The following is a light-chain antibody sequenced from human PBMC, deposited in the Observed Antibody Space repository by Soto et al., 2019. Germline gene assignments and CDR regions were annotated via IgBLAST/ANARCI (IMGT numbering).Light chain of an antibody. V-gene: IGLV2-14*01. CDR2: EVS. Sequence: QSALTQPASVSGSPGQSITISCTGTSSDVGGYNYVSWYQQHPGKAPKLMIYEVSNRPSGVSNRFSGSKSGNTASLTISGLQDEDEADYYCSSYTSISIDYVFGTGTKVTVL. CDR1: SSDVGGYNY. CDR3: SSYTSISIDYV. J-gene: IGLJ1*01.